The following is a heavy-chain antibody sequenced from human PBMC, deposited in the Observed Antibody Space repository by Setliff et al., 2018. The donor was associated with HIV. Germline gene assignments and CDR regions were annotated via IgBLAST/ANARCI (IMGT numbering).Heavy chain of an antibody. CDR1: GFTFSFHA. Sequence: QPGGSLRLSCAASGFTFSFHAMTWVRQAPGKGLEWVSGINGDGDSTYYADSVKGRFTVSRDNSKNTLYLQMNSLRVEDTAVYHCARSPQGGYFDYWGQGTLVTVS. J-gene: IGHJ4*03. CDR3: ARSPQGGYFDY. V-gene: IGHV3-23*01. CDR2: INGDGDST.